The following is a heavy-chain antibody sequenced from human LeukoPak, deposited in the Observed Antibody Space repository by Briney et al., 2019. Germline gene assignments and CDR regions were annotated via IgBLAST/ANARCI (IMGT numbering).Heavy chain of an antibody. V-gene: IGHV3-9*01. CDR2: ISWNSGSI. D-gene: IGHD5-18*01. CDR3: AKGPGDTAMPRFFDL. J-gene: IGHJ2*01. Sequence: PGGSLRLSCAASGFTFDDYAMHWVRHAPGKGLEWVSGISWNSGSIGYADSVKGRFTISRDNAKNSLYLQMNSLRAEDTALYYCAKGPGDTAMPRFFDLWGRGTLVTVSS. CDR1: GFTFDDYA.